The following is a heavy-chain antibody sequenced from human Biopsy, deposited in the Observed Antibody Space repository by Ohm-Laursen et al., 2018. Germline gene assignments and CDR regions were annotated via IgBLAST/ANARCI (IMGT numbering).Heavy chain of an antibody. V-gene: IGHV1-18*01. D-gene: IGHD6-25*01. CDR2: ISGYNGNT. CDR1: GYTFTSYG. CDR3: ARIAAAGWDDY. Sequence: ASVKVSCKLSGYTFTSYGMSWVRQAPGQGFEWMGRISGYNGNTNYAQKFQGRITMTIDAATSTGYLDLRSLKSDDTAVYYCARIAAAGWDDYWGQGTLVTVSS. J-gene: IGHJ4*02.